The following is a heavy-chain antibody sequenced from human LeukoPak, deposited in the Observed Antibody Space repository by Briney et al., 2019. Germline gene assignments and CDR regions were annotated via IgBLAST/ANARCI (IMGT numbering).Heavy chain of an antibody. Sequence: PGGSLRLSCAASGFTFSSYDMSWVRQAPGKGLEWVSAISGSGYSPYYVDSVKGRFTISRDNSKNTLHLQMNSLRDEDTAVYYCVKDRSGDWSRYWFDPWGQGTLVTVSS. CDR1: GFTFSSYD. V-gene: IGHV3-23*01. J-gene: IGHJ5*02. CDR2: ISGSGYSP. D-gene: IGHD2-21*01. CDR3: VKDRSGDWSRYWFDP.